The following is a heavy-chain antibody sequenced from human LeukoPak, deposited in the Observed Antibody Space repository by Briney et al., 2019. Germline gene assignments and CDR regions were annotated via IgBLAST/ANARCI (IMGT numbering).Heavy chain of an antibody. V-gene: IGHV4-34*01. Sequence: PSETLSLTCAVYGGSFSGYYRSWIRQPPGKGLEWIGEINHSGSTNYNASLKSRVTISVDTSKNQFSLKLSSVTAADTAVYYCARYDSGEFDYWGRGTLVIVSS. D-gene: IGHD3-10*01. CDR1: GGSFSGYY. J-gene: IGHJ4*02. CDR2: INHSGST. CDR3: ARYDSGEFDY.